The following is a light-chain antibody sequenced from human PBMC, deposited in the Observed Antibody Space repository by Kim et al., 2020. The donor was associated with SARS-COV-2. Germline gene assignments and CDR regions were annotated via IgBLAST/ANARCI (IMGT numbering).Light chain of an antibody. CDR3: CSYAGSLYV. V-gene: IGLV2-23*02. CDR1: SRDFGSYNL. CDR2: EVN. J-gene: IGLJ1*01. Sequence: QSALTQPASVSGSPGQSFTISCIGSSRDFGSYNLVSWYQHHPGKAPKLIIYEVNKRPSGVSNRFSGSKSGSTVSLTISGLQAEDEADYYCCSYAGSLYVFGTGTKVTVL.